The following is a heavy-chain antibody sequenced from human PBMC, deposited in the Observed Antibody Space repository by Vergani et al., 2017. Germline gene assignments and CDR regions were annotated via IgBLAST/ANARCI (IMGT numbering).Heavy chain of an antibody. CDR1: GFTFSDYY. CDR3: AREEQLLGRGDFGMDV. V-gene: IGHV3-11*05. CDR2: ISSSSSCT. Sequence: QVQLVESGGGLVKPGGSLRLSCAASGFTFSDYYMSWIRQAPGKGLEWVSYISSSSSCTNYADSVKGRFTISRDNAKNSLYLQMNSLRAEDTAVYCCAREEQLLGRGDFGMDVWGQGTTVTVSS. J-gene: IGHJ6*02. D-gene: IGHD2-2*01.